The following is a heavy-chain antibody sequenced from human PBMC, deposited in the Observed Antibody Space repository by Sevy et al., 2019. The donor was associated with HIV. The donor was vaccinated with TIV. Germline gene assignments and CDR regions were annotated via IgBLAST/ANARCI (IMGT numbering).Heavy chain of an antibody. CDR1: GFTFSSYA. Sequence: GGSLRLSCAASGFTFSSYAMHWVRQAPGKGLEWVAVISYDGSNKYYADSVKGRFTISRDNPKNTLYLQMNSLRAEDTAVYYCARGAIVVVTDAFDIWGQGTMVTVSS. CDR3: ARGAIVVVTDAFDI. J-gene: IGHJ3*02. CDR2: ISYDGSNK. D-gene: IGHD3-22*01. V-gene: IGHV3-30-3*01.